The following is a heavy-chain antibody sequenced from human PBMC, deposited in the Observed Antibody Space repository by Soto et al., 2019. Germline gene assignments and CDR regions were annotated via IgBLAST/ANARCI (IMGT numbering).Heavy chain of an antibody. CDR1: GFTFSSYA. CDR2: ISGSGGST. Sequence: GGSLRLSCAASGFTFSSYAMSWVRQAPGKGLEWVSAISGSGGSTYYADSVKGRFTISRDNSKNTLYLQMNSLRAEDKSAYYCAKDCVDIAMDTYYYYYMDVWGKGTTVTVSS. V-gene: IGHV3-23*01. CDR3: AKDCVDIAMDTYYYYYMDV. J-gene: IGHJ6*03. D-gene: IGHD5-18*01.